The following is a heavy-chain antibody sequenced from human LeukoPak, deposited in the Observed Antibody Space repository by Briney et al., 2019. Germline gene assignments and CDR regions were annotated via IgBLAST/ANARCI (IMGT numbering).Heavy chain of an antibody. J-gene: IGHJ4*02. Sequence: ASVKVSCKTSGYFFPSYGISWVRQAPGQGLEWIGWITPSNGNTHYAQNFQGRVTVTTDTSTSTVYMELGSLRSDDTAVYYCARDGYYDILTGTDFWSQGTLVTVSS. D-gene: IGHD3-9*01. CDR2: ITPSNGNT. CDR3: ARDGYYDILTGTDF. CDR1: GYFFPSYG. V-gene: IGHV1-18*01.